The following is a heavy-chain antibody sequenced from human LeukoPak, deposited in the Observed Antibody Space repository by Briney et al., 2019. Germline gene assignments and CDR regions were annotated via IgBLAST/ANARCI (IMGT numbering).Heavy chain of an antibody. Sequence: PSETLSLTCTVSGDSISSGSYYWSWIRQPAGKGLEWIGRMYTSGTTNYNPSLESRVTISIDTSKNQFSLKLSSVTAADTAVYYCARGWGIAALSDAFDIWGQGTMVTVSS. V-gene: IGHV4-61*02. CDR1: GDSISSGSYY. CDR2: MYTSGTT. D-gene: IGHD6-6*01. CDR3: ARGWGIAALSDAFDI. J-gene: IGHJ3*02.